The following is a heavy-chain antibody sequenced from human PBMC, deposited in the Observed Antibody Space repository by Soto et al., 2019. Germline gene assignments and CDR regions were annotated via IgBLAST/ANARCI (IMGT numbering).Heavy chain of an antibody. CDR2: IYWDDDK. CDR3: SHSRSPYSYHSTFDP. Sequence: QITLKESGPTLVKPTQTLTLTCTFSGFSLSTSGVGVGWIRQPPGKALEWLALIYWDDDKRYSPSLKSRLTITNDPSTNPLVLTLTHIPPVATATYYCSHSRSPYSYHSTFDPWGQGTLVTVSS. CDR1: GFSLSTSGVG. D-gene: IGHD3-22*01. J-gene: IGHJ5*02. V-gene: IGHV2-5*02.